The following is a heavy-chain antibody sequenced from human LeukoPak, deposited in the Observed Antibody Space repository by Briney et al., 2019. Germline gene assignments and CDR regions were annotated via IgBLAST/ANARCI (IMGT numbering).Heavy chain of an antibody. D-gene: IGHD3-22*01. CDR1: GFTFSSYE. CDR2: ISSSGSTI. CDR3: ARDPYYYDSSGRY. Sequence: GGSLRLSCAASGFTFSSYEMNWVRQAPGKGLEWVSYISSSGSTIYYGDSVKGRFTISRDNAKNSLYLQMNSLRAEDTAVYYCARDPYYYDSSGRYWGQGTLVTVSS. V-gene: IGHV3-48*03. J-gene: IGHJ4*02.